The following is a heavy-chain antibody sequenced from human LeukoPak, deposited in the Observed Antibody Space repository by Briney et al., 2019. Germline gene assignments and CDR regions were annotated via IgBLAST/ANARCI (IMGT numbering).Heavy chain of an antibody. V-gene: IGHV1-2*02. CDR2: INPDSGGT. J-gene: IGHJ3*02. CDR3: ALLRTYLHGFDI. Sequence: ASLKISCKASGYTFTGYYMHWLRQAPGQGLEWMGKINPDSGGTNYAQNFQGRVTMTRDTSISTAYMEVSRLRSDDTAVYYCALLRTYLHGFDIWGIGTMVTVSS. D-gene: IGHD2-15*01. CDR1: GYTFTGYY.